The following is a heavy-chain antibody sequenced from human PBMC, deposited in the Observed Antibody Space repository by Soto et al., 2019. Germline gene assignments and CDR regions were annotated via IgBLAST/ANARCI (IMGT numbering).Heavy chain of an antibody. D-gene: IGHD3-22*01. CDR2: IYTSGST. V-gene: IGHV4-4*07. CDR1: GGSISSYY. J-gene: IGHJ5*02. Sequence: PSETLSLTCTVSGGSISSYYWSWIRQPAGKGLEWIGRIYTSGSTNYNPSLKSRVTMSVDTSKNQFSLKLSSVTAADTAVYYCARDIDSSGYCLFDPWGQGTLVTVSS. CDR3: ARDIDSSGYCLFDP.